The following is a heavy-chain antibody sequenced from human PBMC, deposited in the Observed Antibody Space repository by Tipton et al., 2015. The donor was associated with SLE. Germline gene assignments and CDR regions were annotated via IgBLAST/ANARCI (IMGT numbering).Heavy chain of an antibody. V-gene: IGHV4-31*03. CDR2: IYYSGST. CDR1: GGSISSGGYY. Sequence: TLSLTCTVSGGSISSGGYYWSWIRQHPGKGLEWIGYIYYSGSTYYNPSLKSRVTISVDTSKNQFSLKLSSVTAADTAVYYCASSRSGSSWYGYAFDIWGQGTMVTVSS. D-gene: IGHD6-13*01. J-gene: IGHJ3*02. CDR3: ASSRSGSSWYGYAFDI.